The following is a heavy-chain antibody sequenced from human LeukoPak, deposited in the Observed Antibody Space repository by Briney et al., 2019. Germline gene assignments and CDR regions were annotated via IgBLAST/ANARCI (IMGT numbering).Heavy chain of an antibody. J-gene: IGHJ4*02. Sequence: GGSLRLSCAASGFTFSSYSMNWVRRAPGKGLEWVSSISSSSSYIYYADSVKGRFTISRDNAKNSLYLQMNSLRAEDTAVYYCARVGWELAYFDYWGQGTLVTVSS. CDR1: GFTFSSYS. CDR2: ISSSSSYI. D-gene: IGHD1-26*01. V-gene: IGHV3-21*01. CDR3: ARVGWELAYFDY.